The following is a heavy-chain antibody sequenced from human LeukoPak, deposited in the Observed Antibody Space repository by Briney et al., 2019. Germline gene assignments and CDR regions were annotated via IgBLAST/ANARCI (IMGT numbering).Heavy chain of an antibody. CDR2: ISSSGKST. CDR3: AKEPYRPPQWPGG. V-gene: IGHV3-23*01. J-gene: IGHJ1*01. D-gene: IGHD6-19*01. CDR1: GFTFSSYA. Sequence: GGSLRLSCAASGFTFSSYALSWVRQAPGKGPEWVSGISSSGKSTYYADSVKGRFTISRDNSKNTPYLQMNSLRAEDTAVYYCAKEPYRPPQWPGGWGQGTLVTVSS.